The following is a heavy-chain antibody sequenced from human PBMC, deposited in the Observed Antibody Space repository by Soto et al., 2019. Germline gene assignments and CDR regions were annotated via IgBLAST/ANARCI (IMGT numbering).Heavy chain of an antibody. J-gene: IGHJ4*02. Sequence: GGSLRLSCAASGFTFSTYWMHWVRQAPGKGLEWVSRINTDGSNTNYADSVKGRFTISRDNAKNTLYLQMNSLRDEDTAVYSCARTTHSSASLLWGQGTQVTVSS. CDR2: INTDGSNT. V-gene: IGHV3-74*01. D-gene: IGHD3-22*01. CDR1: GFTFSTYW. CDR3: ARTTHSSASLL.